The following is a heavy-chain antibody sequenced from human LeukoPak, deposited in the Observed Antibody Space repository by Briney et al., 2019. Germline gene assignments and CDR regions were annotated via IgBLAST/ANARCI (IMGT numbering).Heavy chain of an antibody. CDR2: IKEDGSEK. CDR1: GFNYSTYW. V-gene: IGHV3-7*01. D-gene: IGHD3-3*01. J-gene: IGHJ4*02. Sequence: PGGSLRLSCAASGFNYSTYWMSWVRQAPGKGLEWVANIKEDGSEKYYVDSVKGRFTISRDNSKNTLYLQMNSLRAEDTAVYYCAKARVFLALLLWGQGTLVTVSS. CDR3: AKARVFLALLL.